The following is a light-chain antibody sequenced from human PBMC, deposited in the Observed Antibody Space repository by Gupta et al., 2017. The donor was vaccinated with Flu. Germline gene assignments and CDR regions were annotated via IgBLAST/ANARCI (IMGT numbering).Light chain of an antibody. CDR3: QQYNNWPPSIT. J-gene: IGKJ5*01. CDR2: GAF. Sequence: QAPRLLIHGAFTIAPGIPARFSGSGSGTEFTLTISSLQSEDSALYYCQQYNNWPPSITFGQGTRLEIK. V-gene: IGKV3-15*01.